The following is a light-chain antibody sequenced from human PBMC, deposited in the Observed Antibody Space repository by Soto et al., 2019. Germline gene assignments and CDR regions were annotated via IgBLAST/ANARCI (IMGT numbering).Light chain of an antibody. CDR1: QYVGTR. CDR2: YTS. V-gene: IGKV3-11*01. CDR3: HQRQSWPRT. Sequence: ELVLTQSPATLSSSPGETATLSCRASQYVGTRLAWYQHKPGQAPRLLIYYTSNRATGITARFSGSGSGTDFPLTISILSPEDFAIYHCHQRQSWPRTFGQGTKVEIK. J-gene: IGKJ1*01.